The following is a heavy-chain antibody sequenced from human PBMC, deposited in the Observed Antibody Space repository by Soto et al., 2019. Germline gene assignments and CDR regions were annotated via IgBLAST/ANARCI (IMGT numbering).Heavy chain of an antibody. CDR2: IIPIFGTA. CDR3: ARGASPPRASSIAAQSYYYGMDV. CDR1: GGTFSSYA. D-gene: IGHD6-6*01. V-gene: IGHV1-69*13. Sequence: GASVKVSCKASGGTFSSYAISWVRQAPGQGLEWMGGIIPIFGTANYAQKFQGRVTITADESTSTAYMELSSLRSEDTAVYYCARGASPPRASSIAAQSYYYGMDVWGQGTTVTVSS. J-gene: IGHJ6*02.